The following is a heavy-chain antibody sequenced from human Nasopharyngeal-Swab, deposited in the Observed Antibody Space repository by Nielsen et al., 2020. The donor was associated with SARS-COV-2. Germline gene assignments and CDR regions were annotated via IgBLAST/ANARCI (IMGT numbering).Heavy chain of an antibody. CDR1: GYTFTSDD. J-gene: IGHJ6*03. CDR3: ARGNGYYYMDV. Sequence: ASVKVSCKASGYTFTSDDFNWVRQATGQGLEWMGWMNPNTGNTGYAQKFQGRVTMTRNTSISTAYMELSSLRSEDTAVYYCARGNGYYYMDVWGKGTTVTVSS. V-gene: IGHV1-8*01. CDR2: MNPNTGNT.